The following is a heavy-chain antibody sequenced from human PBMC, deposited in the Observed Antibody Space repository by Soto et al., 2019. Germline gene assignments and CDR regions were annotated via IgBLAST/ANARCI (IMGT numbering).Heavy chain of an antibody. J-gene: IGHJ5*02. Sequence: QVQLVQSGAEVKKPGASVKVSCKASGYTFNSYGISWLRQAPGQGLEWMGWISAYDGDTTYAQKFQGRVTMTTDTSTSTANMEVRSLRSDDTAVYYCARSSGTSYIWFDPWGQGTRVTVSS. CDR3: ARSSGTSYIWFDP. CDR2: ISAYDGDT. V-gene: IGHV1-18*01. D-gene: IGHD1-26*01. CDR1: GYTFNSYG.